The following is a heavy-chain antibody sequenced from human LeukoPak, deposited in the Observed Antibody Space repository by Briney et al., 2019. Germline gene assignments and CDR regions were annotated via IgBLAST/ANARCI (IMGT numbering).Heavy chain of an antibody. V-gene: IGHV4-34*01. CDR2: INHSGST. Sequence: SETLSLTCAVYGGSFSGYYWSWIRQPPGKGLEWIGEINHSGSTYYDPSLKSRVTISVETSKNQFSLKLSSVTAADTAVYYCARDGRFPPEVLPRYFDYWGQGTLVTVSS. CDR3: ARDGRFPPEVLPRYFDY. D-gene: IGHD1-26*01. J-gene: IGHJ4*02. CDR1: GGSFSGYY.